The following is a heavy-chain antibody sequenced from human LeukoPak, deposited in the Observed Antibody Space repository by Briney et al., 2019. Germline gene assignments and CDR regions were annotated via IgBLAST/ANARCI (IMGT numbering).Heavy chain of an antibody. CDR1: GFTFSSYS. V-gene: IGHV3-21*01. D-gene: IGHD5-24*01. Sequence: KPGGSLRLPCAASGFTFSSYSMNWVRQAPGKGLEWFSSISSSSSYIYYADSVKGRFTISRDNAKNSLYLQMNSLRAEDTAVYYCARESRTTISPKLDYWGQGTLVTVSS. J-gene: IGHJ4*02. CDR2: ISSSSSYI. CDR3: ARESRTTISPKLDY.